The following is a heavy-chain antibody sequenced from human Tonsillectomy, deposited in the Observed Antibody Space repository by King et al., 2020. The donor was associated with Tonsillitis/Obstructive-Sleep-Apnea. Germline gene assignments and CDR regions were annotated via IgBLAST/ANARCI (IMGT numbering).Heavy chain of an antibody. D-gene: IGHD2-2*01. Sequence: VQLVESGAEVKKPGASVKVSCKASGYTFTSYGISWVRQAPGQGLEWMGWISAYNGNTNYAQKLQGRVTMTTDTSTSTAYMELRSLRSDDTAVYYCARDRXIVVPXATPFDYWGQGTLVTVSS. CDR2: ISAYNGNT. V-gene: IGHV1-18*01. J-gene: IGHJ4*02. CDR1: GYTFTSYG. CDR3: ARDRXIVVPXATPFDY.